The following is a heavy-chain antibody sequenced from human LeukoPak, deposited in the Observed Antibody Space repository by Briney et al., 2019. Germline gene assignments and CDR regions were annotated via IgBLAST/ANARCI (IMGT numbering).Heavy chain of an antibody. CDR2: ISGSGSGDST. J-gene: IGHJ3*01. Sequence: PGGSLRLSCAASGFTFSSHWMNWVRQAPGKGLEWVSAISGSGSGDSTYYADSVKGRSTISRDNSKNTLYLQMNSLRAEDTAVYYCAKIRAPAYDFWGQGTMVTVSS. D-gene: IGHD3-3*02. V-gene: IGHV3-23*01. CDR1: GFTFSSHW. CDR3: AKIRAPAYDF.